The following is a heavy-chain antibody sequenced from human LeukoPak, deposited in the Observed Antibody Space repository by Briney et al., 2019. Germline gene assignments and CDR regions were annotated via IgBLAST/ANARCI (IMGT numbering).Heavy chain of an antibody. J-gene: IGHJ4*02. Sequence: GGSLRLSCAASGFTFSSYAMSWVRQAPGKGLEWVSAISGSGGSTHYADSVKGRFTISRDNSKNTLYLQMNSLRAEDTAVYYCAKDDAWLRFGEWSQGTLVTVSS. V-gene: IGHV3-23*01. CDR1: GFTFSSYA. CDR3: AKDDAWLRFGE. D-gene: IGHD3-10*01. CDR2: ISGSGGST.